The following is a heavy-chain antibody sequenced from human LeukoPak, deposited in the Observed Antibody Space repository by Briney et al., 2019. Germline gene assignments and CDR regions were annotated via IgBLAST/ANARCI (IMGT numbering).Heavy chain of an antibody. CDR1: GFTFSSYA. Sequence: GGSLRLSCETSGFTFSSYAMSWVRQAPGKGLEWVSAISGSGGSTYYADSVKGRFTISRGNSKNTLYLQMNSLRAEDTAVYYCAKDQPYYYGSGSYYDASDIWGQGTMVTVSS. J-gene: IGHJ3*02. D-gene: IGHD3-10*01. CDR2: ISGSGGST. V-gene: IGHV3-23*01. CDR3: AKDQPYYYGSGSYYDASDI.